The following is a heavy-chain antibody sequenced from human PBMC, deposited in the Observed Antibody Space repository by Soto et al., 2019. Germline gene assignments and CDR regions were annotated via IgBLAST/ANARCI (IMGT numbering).Heavy chain of an antibody. Sequence: QVQLQESGPGLVKPSGTLSLTCAVSGGSISRSNWWSWVRQPPGKGLEWIGEIYHSGSTNYNPSIKSRVNISVDQSKSQFSLKMSAVTAADTAVYYCGRVGDIAAAGTYGMDVWGQSTTVTV. V-gene: IGHV4-4*02. CDR1: GGSISRSNW. D-gene: IGHD6-13*01. CDR3: GRVGDIAAAGTYGMDV. CDR2: IYHSGST. J-gene: IGHJ6*02.